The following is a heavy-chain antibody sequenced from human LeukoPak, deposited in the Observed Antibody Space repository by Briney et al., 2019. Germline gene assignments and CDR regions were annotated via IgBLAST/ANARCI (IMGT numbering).Heavy chain of an antibody. CDR3: AKALPSGSQGYFQH. Sequence: PGRSLRLSCAASGFTFSSYAMHWVRQAPGKGLEWVAVISYDGSKKYYADSVKGRFTISRDNSKNTLYLQMNSLRAEDTAVYYCAKALPSGSQGYFQHWGQGTLVTVSS. J-gene: IGHJ1*01. CDR2: ISYDGSKK. V-gene: IGHV3-30-3*01. CDR1: GFTFSSYA. D-gene: IGHD1-26*01.